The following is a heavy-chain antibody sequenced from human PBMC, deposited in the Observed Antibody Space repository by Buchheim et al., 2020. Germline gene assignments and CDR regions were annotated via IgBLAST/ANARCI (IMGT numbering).Heavy chain of an antibody. V-gene: IGHV1-46*01. D-gene: IGHD3-10*01. J-gene: IGHJ4*02. Sequence: QVQLVQSGAEVKKPGASVKVSCKASGYTFTSYHMHWVRQAPGQGLEWMGIINPSGGSTSYAQKFQGRVTMTRDTSTSTVYMELSSLRSEDTAVYYCARDSGYYGSGSYGGSVDYWGQGTL. CDR3: ARDSGYYGSGSYGGSVDY. CDR2: INPSGGST. CDR1: GYTFTSYH.